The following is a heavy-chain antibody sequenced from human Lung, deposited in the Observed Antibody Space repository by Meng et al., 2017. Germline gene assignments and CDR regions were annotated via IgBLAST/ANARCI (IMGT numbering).Heavy chain of an antibody. J-gene: IGHJ4*02. CDR3: GRSDGYIQD. V-gene: IGHV3-74*01. D-gene: IGHD5-24*01. Sequence: EVQLVESGGGVVQPGGSLRLSCAASGFTFSTYWTHWARQAPGKGLVWVSHINTDGSSTNYADSVKGRFTISRDNAKNTLYLQMNSLRAEDTAVYYCGRSDGYIQDWGQGTLVTVSS. CDR2: INTDGSST. CDR1: GFTFSTYW.